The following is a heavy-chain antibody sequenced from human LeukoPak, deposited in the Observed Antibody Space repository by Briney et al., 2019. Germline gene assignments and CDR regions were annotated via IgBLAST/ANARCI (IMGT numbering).Heavy chain of an antibody. CDR1: GGSMSSYY. Sequence: PSETLSLTCTVSGGSMSSYYWSWVRQPPEKGLEWIGYIYDSGTTSYNPSLKSRATISVDTSRNQFSLKLTSVTAADTAVYYCARDGGEVGANTWFDPWGQGTLVTVSS. D-gene: IGHD1-26*01. CDR2: IYDSGTT. J-gene: IGHJ5*02. V-gene: IGHV4-59*01. CDR3: ARDGGEVGANTWFDP.